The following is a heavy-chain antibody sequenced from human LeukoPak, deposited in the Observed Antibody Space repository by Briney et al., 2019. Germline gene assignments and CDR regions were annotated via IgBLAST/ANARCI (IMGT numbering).Heavy chain of an antibody. CDR3: ARGDPGDNGSSYFDY. D-gene: IGHD6-6*01. CDR1: GYSIRSGYY. CDR2: IYNSGST. Sequence: SETLSLTCTVSGYSIRSGYYWGWIRQPPGKGLGWIGSIYNSGSTDYNPSLESRVSISVDTSKNQVSLNLNSVTASDTAVYFCARGDPGDNGSSYFDYWGQGTLLTVPS. J-gene: IGHJ4*02. V-gene: IGHV4-38-2*02.